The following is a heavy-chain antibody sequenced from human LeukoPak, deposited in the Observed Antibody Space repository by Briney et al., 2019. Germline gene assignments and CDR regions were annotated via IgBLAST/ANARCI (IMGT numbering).Heavy chain of an antibody. D-gene: IGHD6-19*01. CDR1: SYSISRGYY. J-gene: IGHJ4*02. V-gene: IGHV4-38-2*02. Sequence: ASETLSLTCTVSSYSISRGYYWGWIRQSPGKGLEWIGEINHSGSTNYNPSLKSRVTISVDTSKNQLSLKLTSVTAADTAVYFCARDWYSSGWSVLDYWGQGTLVTVSS. CDR2: INHSGST. CDR3: ARDWYSSGWSVLDY.